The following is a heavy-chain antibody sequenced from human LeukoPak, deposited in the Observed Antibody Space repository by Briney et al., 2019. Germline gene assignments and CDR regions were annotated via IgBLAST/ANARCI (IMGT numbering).Heavy chain of an antibody. D-gene: IGHD1-26*01. CDR2: IYYSGSP. CDR3: ARGTRGSYLSDY. J-gene: IGHJ4*02. Sequence: TXXXTCTVSXXXXXXXXCYXIXFXQXXXXXXXWIGYIYYSGSPYYNPSLKSRASISIDTSKNQFSLKLSSVTAADTAVYYCARGTRGSYLSDYWGQGTLVTVSS. CDR1: XXXXXXXXCY. V-gene: IGHV4-31*03.